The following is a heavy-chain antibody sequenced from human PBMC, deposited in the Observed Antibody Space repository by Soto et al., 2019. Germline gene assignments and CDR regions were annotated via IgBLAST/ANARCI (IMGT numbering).Heavy chain of an antibody. D-gene: IGHD2-8*02. Sequence: GESLKISCQASGYSFSNFWIAWVRQMPGEGLEWLGIIYPDDSGTRYSPSFLGQVTISADKSIKTTYLQWSSLKASDTAIYFCASSVLVTSTMNYFDLWGQGTRVTVSS. V-gene: IGHV5-51*01. CDR3: ASSVLVTSTMNYFDL. J-gene: IGHJ4*02. CDR1: GYSFSNFW. CDR2: IYPDDSGT.